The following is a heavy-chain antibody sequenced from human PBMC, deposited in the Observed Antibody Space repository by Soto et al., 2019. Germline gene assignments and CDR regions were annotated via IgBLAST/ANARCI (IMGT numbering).Heavy chain of an antibody. CDR1: GGSISSGGYY. J-gene: IGHJ4*02. Sequence: QVQLQESGPGLVKPSQTLSLTCTVSGGSISSGGYYWTWIRQHPGKGLEWVGYIYYSGSTNSGSTNYNPSHESRVTILGDKSKNQFSLRLNSVTAADTAVYFCARDMVYVVRGLTIFYFDYWGQGTLVTVSS. CDR3: ARDMVYVVRGLTIFYFDY. V-gene: IGHV4-31*03. CDR2: IYYSGSTNSGST. D-gene: IGHD3-10*01.